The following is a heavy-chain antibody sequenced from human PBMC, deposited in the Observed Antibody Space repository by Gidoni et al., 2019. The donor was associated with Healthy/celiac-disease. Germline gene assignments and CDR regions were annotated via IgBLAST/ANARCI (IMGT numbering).Heavy chain of an antibody. D-gene: IGHD6-19*01. CDR2: ISWNSGSI. J-gene: IGHJ4*02. CDR1: GFTFDDYA. V-gene: IGHV3-9*01. CDR3: AKDSSSGYFDY. Sequence: EVQQVASGGGLVKPGRSLRLSCAASGFTFDDYAMHWVRQAPGKGLEWVSGISWNSGSIGYADSVKGRFTISRDNAKNSLYLQMNSLRAEDTALYYCAKDSSSGYFDYWGQGTLVTVSS.